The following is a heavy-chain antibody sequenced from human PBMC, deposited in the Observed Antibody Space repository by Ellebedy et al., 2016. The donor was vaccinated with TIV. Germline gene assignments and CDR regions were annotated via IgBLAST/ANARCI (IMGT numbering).Heavy chain of an antibody. CDR2: ISSSSSTI. D-gene: IGHD6-19*01. CDR3: ARDKADSSGWLYYYYYYGMDV. Sequence: PGGSLRLSCAASGFTFSSYSMNWVRQAPGKGLEWVSYISSSSSTIYYADSVKGRFTISRDNAKNSLYLQMNSLRAEDTAVYYCARDKADSSGWLYYYYYYGMDVWGQGTTVTVSS. V-gene: IGHV3-48*01. J-gene: IGHJ6*02. CDR1: GFTFSSYS.